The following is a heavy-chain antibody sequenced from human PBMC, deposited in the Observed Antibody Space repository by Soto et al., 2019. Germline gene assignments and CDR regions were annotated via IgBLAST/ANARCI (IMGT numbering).Heavy chain of an antibody. CDR3: ARRIAVAVPNTQYDY. V-gene: IGHV1-18*01. J-gene: IGHJ4*02. CDR1: GYTFTSYG. Sequence: QVQLVQSGAEVKKPGASVKVSCKASGYTFTSYGISWVRQAPGQGLEWMGWISAYNGNTNYAQKLQGRVTMTTDTATSTAYMELRSLRSDETAVYYCARRIAVAVPNTQYDYWGQGTLVTVSS. D-gene: IGHD6-19*01. CDR2: ISAYNGNT.